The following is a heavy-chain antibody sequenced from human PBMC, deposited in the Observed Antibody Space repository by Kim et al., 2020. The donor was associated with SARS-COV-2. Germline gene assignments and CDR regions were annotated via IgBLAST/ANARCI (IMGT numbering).Heavy chain of an antibody. V-gene: IGHV3-33*01. CDR1: GFTFSSYG. J-gene: IGHJ4*02. CDR2: IWYDGSNK. D-gene: IGHD3-9*01. CDR3: ARALRYFDWLLDY. Sequence: GGSLRLSCAASGFTFSSYGMHWVRQAPGKGLEWVAVIWYDGSNKYYADSVKGRFTISRDNYKNTLYLQMNSLRAEDTAVYYCARALRYFDWLLDYWGQGTLVTVS.